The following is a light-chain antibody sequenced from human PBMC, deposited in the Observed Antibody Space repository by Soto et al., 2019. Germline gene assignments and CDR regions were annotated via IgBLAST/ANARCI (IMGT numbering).Light chain of an antibody. J-gene: IGKJ4*01. Sequence: DIQMTQSPSSLSASVGDRVTITCQASQDITNDLNWYQQKPGKAPKVLIYEASNLKTGFPSRFSGSGSGTDFTFTISILQPEDIAPYFCQQYDNVPLTFGGGTKVEIK. CDR3: QQYDNVPLT. CDR2: EAS. V-gene: IGKV1-33*01. CDR1: QDITND.